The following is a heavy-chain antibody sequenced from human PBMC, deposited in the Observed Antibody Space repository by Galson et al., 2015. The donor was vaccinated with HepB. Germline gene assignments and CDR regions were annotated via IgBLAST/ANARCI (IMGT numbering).Heavy chain of an antibody. D-gene: IGHD2-2*01. Sequence: SETLSLTCTVSGGSISSSSYYWGWIRQPPGKGLEWIGSIYYSGSTYYSPSLKSRVTISVDTSKNQFSLKLNSVTAADTAVYYCARRASYCSTTSCYNWFDPWGQGTLVTVSS. CDR2: IYYSGST. J-gene: IGHJ5*02. CDR3: ARRASYCSTTSCYNWFDP. CDR1: GGSISSSSYY. V-gene: IGHV4-39*01.